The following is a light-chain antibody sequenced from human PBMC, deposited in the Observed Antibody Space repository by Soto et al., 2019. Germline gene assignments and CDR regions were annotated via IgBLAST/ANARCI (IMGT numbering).Light chain of an antibody. CDR3: QQSYRTPIT. V-gene: IGKV1-39*01. CDR2: AAS. Sequence: DIQMTQSRSSVSASVGDRVTITCWTSQTISTYLNWYQHKPGKAPEVLIYAASNLQSGVPSRFSGSGSGTDFTLTISSLQPADSATYYCQQSYRTPITFGQGTRLEIK. J-gene: IGKJ5*01. CDR1: QTISTY.